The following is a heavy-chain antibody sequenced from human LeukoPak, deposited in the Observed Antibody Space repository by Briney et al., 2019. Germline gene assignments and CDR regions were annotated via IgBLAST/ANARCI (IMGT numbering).Heavy chain of an antibody. CDR3: ARGWDSSGWYDYYYMDV. D-gene: IGHD6-19*01. CDR1: GFTVSSYS. Sequence: PGGSLRHSYAASGFTVSSYSMNWVRQAPGKGLGWVSSISSSRSYIYYSDSVKGRFTISRDNDKNSLYLHMNSLRVEDTAVYYCARGWDSSGWYDYYYMDVWGKGTTVTVSS. V-gene: IGHV3-21*01. CDR2: ISSSRSYI. J-gene: IGHJ6*03.